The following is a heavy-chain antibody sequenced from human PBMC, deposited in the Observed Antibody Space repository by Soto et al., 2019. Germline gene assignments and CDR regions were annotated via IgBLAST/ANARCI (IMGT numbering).Heavy chain of an antibody. CDR1: GGTFSSYT. J-gene: IGHJ4*02. CDR3: AREGGDCSGGSCYSAY. V-gene: IGHV1-69*04. CDR2: IIPILGIA. D-gene: IGHD2-15*01. Sequence: ASVKVSCKASGGTFSSYTISWVRQAPGQGLEWMGRIIPILGIANYAQKFQGRVTITADKSTSTAYMELSSLRSEDTAVYYCAREGGDCSGGSCYSAYWGQGTLVTVSS.